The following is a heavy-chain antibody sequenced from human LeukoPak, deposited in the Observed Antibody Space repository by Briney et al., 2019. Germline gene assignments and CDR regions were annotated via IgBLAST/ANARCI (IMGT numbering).Heavy chain of an antibody. J-gene: IGHJ3*02. V-gene: IGHV3-9*01. Sequence: TGGSPRLSCAASGFTFDDYVMNWVRQAPGKGLEWVSGISWNSGTIGYADSVKGRFTISRDNAKNSLYLQMNSLRAEDTALYYCVKGAAYHLGDAFDIWGQGTMVTVSS. CDR2: ISWNSGTI. D-gene: IGHD2-15*01. CDR1: GFTFDDYV. CDR3: VKGAAYHLGDAFDI.